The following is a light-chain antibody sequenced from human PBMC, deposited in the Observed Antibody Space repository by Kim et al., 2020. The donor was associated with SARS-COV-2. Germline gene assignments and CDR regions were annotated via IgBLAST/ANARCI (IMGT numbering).Light chain of an antibody. CDR2: DVT. J-gene: IGLJ2*01. Sequence: QSALTQPASVSGSPGQSITISCIGSSSDIGGYKSVSCYQQHPGKPPKLMISDVTKRPSGVSNRFSGSKSGNTASLTISGLQADDEADYYCSSYTAASTWVFGGGTKVTVL. CDR3: SSYTAASTWV. CDR1: SSDIGGYKS. V-gene: IGLV2-14*03.